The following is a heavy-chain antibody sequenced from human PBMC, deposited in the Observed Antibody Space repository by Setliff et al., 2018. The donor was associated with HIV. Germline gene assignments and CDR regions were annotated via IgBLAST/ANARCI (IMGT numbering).Heavy chain of an antibody. CDR3: ARGLSSQTYWGTRPLGLDY. J-gene: IGHJ4*01. V-gene: IGHV4-4*08. Sequence: SETLSLTCSVSSGSMTGHYWTWVRQPPGKGLEWIGYLHSLGSSRVSDTPNYSPSLKSRITISLDTSKRQFSLTMTSVTAADTAVYYSARGLSSQTYWGTRPLGLDYWGQVSLVTVSS. CDR1: SGSMTGHY. CDR2: LHSLGSSRVSDTP. D-gene: IGHD2-2*01.